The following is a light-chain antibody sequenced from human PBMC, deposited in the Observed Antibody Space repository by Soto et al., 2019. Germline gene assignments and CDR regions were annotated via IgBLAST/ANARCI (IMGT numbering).Light chain of an antibody. CDR2: EAT. J-gene: IGLJ1*01. Sequence: QSALTQPASVSGSPGQSITISCTGSSSDFGSYNLVSWYQQHPGKVPKLIIYEATKRPSGISNRFSGSKSGYMASLTISGLQAEDEADYYCSSYTDSSNYVFGTGTKLTVL. V-gene: IGLV2-14*02. CDR3: SSYTDSSNYV. CDR1: SSDFGSYNL.